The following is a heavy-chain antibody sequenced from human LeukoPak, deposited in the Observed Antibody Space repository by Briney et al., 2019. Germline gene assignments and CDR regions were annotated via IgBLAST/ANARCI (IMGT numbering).Heavy chain of an antibody. J-gene: IGHJ4*02. CDR2: IIPIFGTA. V-gene: IGHV1-69*06. CDR3: ARDDRGSYFSFDY. D-gene: IGHD1-26*01. Sequence: GASVKVSCKASGGTFSSYAISWVRQAPGQGLEWMGGIIPIFGTANYAQKFQGRVTITADKSTSTACMELSSLRSEDTAVYYCARDDRGSYFSFDYWGQGTLVTVSS. CDR1: GGTFSSYA.